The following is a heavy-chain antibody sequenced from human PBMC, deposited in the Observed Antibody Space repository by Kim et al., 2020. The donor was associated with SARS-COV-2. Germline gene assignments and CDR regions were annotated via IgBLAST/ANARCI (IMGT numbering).Heavy chain of an antibody. J-gene: IGHJ3*02. CDR2: IYYSGST. CDR3: ARELYPLTPFNYYDSSGSLGAFDI. V-gene: IGHV4-59*01. D-gene: IGHD3-22*01. Sequence: SETLSLTCTVSGGSISSYYWSWIRQPPGKGLEWIGYIYYSGSTNYNPSLKSRVTISVDTSKNQFSLKLSSVTAADTAVYYCARELYPLTPFNYYDSSGSLGAFDIWGQGTMVTVSS. CDR1: GGSISSYY.